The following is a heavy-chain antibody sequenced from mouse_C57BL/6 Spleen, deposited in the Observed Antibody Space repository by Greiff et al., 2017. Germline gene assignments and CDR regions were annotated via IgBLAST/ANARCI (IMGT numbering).Heavy chain of an antibody. V-gene: IGHV1-52*01. CDR3: AKNCAGSSCYAIYY. J-gene: IGHJ4*01. Sequence: VQLQEPGAELVRPGASVKLSCKASGYTFTSYWMHWVKQRPIQGLEWIGNIDPTDSETYYNQKFKDKATLTVDKSTSTAYMQLSSLTSEDSAVYYCAKNCAGSSCYAIYYWGQGTSVTVSS. CDR1: GYTFTSYW. CDR2: IDPTDSET. D-gene: IGHD1-1*01.